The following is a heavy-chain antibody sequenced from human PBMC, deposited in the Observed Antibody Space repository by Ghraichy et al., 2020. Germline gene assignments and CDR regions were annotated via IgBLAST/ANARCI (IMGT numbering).Heavy chain of an antibody. J-gene: IGHJ4*02. Sequence: SETLSLTCTVSGGSISSSSYYWGWIRQPPGKGLEWIGSIYYSGSTYYNPSLKSRVTISVDTSKNQISLKLSSVTAADTAVYYCAIQGKWYCSGGSCYSLLRGSLYYFDYWGQGTLVTVSS. V-gene: IGHV4-39*01. D-gene: IGHD2-15*01. CDR3: AIQGKWYCSGGSCYSLLRGSLYYFDY. CDR1: GGSISSSSYY. CDR2: IYYSGST.